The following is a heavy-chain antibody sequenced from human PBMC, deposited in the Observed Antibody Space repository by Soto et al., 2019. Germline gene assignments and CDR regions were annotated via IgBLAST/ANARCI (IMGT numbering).Heavy chain of an antibody. CDR1: GFTFSGYW. J-gene: IGHJ6*02. Sequence: EVQLVESGGGLVQPGGSLRLSCAASGFTFSGYWMSWVRQAPGKGLEWVANIKQDGSEQFYVDSVKGRFTISRDNAKNSLYLQMDSLRAEDTAVYYCAREAVWGQGTTVTVSS. CDR3: AREAV. V-gene: IGHV3-7*05. CDR2: IKQDGSEQ.